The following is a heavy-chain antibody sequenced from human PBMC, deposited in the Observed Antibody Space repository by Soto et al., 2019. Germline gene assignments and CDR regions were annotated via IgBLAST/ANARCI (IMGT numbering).Heavy chain of an antibody. CDR1: GFTFSSYA. Sequence: GGSLRLSCAASGFTFSSYAMSWVRQAPGKGLEWVSAISGSGGSTYYADSVKGRFTISRDNSKNTLYLQMNSLRAEDTAVYYCAKDLGLYSSSWYVGFDYWGQGTLVTVSS. CDR2: ISGSGGST. D-gene: IGHD6-13*01. CDR3: AKDLGLYSSSWYVGFDY. J-gene: IGHJ4*02. V-gene: IGHV3-23*01.